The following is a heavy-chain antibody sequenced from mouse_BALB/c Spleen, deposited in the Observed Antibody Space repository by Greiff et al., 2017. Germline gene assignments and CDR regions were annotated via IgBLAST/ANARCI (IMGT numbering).Heavy chain of an antibody. J-gene: IGHJ4*01. CDR1: GFNIKDSY. CDR3: ARDDYYVREYYYAMDY. Sequence: VQLQQSGAELVKPGASVKLSCTASGFNIKDSYMHWVKQRPEQGLEWIGRIDPANGNTKYDPKFQGKATITADTSSNTAYLQLSSLTSEDTAVYYCARDDYYVREYYYAMDYWGQGTSVTVSS. D-gene: IGHD2-3*01. CDR2: IDPANGNT. V-gene: IGHV14-3*02.